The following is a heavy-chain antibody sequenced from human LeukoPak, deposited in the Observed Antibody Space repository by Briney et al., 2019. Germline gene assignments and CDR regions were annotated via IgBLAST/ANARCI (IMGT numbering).Heavy chain of an antibody. J-gene: IGHJ5*02. CDR1: GASISSGGYF. Sequence: SETLSLTCTVSGASISSGGYFWSWIRQPAGKGVEWIGRIETSGSTNYNPSLKSRVTISVDTSKNQFSLKLRSVTAADTAVYYCARALCINGIREWFDPWGQGTLVTVSS. V-gene: IGHV4-61*02. D-gene: IGHD2-8*01. CDR2: IETSGST. CDR3: ARALCINGIREWFDP.